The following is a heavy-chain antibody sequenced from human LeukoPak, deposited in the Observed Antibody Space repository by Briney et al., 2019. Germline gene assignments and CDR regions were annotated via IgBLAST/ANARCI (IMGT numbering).Heavy chain of an antibody. CDR2: ISSSSSYI. CDR3: ASGHGGDYI. D-gene: IGHD4-17*01. J-gene: IGHJ4*02. CDR1: GFTFSSYS. Sequence: GGSLRLSCAASGFTFSSYSMNWVRRAPGEGLEWVSSISSSSSYIYYADSVKGRFTISRDNAKNSLYLQMNSLRAEDTAVYYCASGHGGDYIWGQGTLVTVSS. V-gene: IGHV3-21*01.